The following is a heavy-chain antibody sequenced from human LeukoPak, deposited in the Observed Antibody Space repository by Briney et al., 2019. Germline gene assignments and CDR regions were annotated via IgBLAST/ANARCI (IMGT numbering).Heavy chain of an antibody. Sequence: GGSLRLSCAASGFTSSSYSMCWVRQAPGRGLEWVSLINSGGNTYYAQSVKGRFTISRDNSKNMLYLQMNSLRAEDTAVFYCAKEARQCGGDCFSLLDYWGQGTLVTVSS. J-gene: IGHJ4*02. CDR1: GFTSSSYS. CDR3: AKEARQCGGDCFSLLDY. D-gene: IGHD2-21*02. V-gene: IGHV3-23*01. CDR2: INSGGNT.